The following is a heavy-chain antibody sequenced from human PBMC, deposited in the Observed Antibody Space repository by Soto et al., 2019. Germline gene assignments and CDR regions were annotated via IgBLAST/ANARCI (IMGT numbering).Heavy chain of an antibody. J-gene: IGHJ4*02. CDR2: VDSDGSGT. CDR3: ATVFEH. CDR1: GITFSGYW. Sequence: EVQLVESGGGSVQPGGSLRLSCVASGITFSGYWMHWVRQVPGKGLVWVARVDSDGSGTSYADSVKGRFTISRDNAKNTLYLPINSLRVEDTAVYYCATVFEHWGQGIPVTVSS. V-gene: IGHV3-74*01.